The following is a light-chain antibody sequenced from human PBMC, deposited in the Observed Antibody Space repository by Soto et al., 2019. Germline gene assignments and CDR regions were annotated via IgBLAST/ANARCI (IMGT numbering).Light chain of an antibody. V-gene: IGKV3-20*01. CDR3: QQYRTSPFT. CDR1: QTFSSNF. CDR2: GAS. Sequence: EILLTQSPGTLSLSPGERATLSCRASQTFSSNFLAWYQQKPGQAPRLLIYGASSRHTGIPDRFTGSASVTDFTLTISRLEPEDFAVYFCQQYRTSPFTFGQGTTLEIK. J-gene: IGKJ2*01.